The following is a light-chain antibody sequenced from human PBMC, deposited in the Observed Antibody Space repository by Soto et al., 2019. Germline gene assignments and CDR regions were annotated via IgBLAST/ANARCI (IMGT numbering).Light chain of an antibody. V-gene: IGLV2-11*01. CDR2: DVI. CDR1: SHDVGGYDY. J-gene: IGLJ2*01. CDR3: CSYAGTYTFVV. Sequence: QSAPTQPRSVSGSPGQSVTISCTGTSHDVGGYDYVSWYQQSPGKAPKLIIYDVIDRPSGVPDRFSGSKSGNTASLTISGVQAEDEGDYYCCSYAGTYTFVVFGGGTKLTVL.